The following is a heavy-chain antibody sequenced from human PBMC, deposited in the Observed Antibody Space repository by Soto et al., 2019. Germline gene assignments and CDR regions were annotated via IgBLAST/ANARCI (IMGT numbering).Heavy chain of an antibody. J-gene: IGHJ3*02. CDR1: GGSFSGYY. V-gene: IGHV4-34*01. CDR2: INHSGST. Sequence: QVQLQQWGAGLLKPSETLSLTCAVYGGSFSGYYWSWIRQPPGKGLEWIGEINHSGSTNYNPSLKSRVTISVDTSKHQLSMKLSSVTAADTAVYYCARGGNAFDIWGQGTMVTVSS. CDR3: ARGGNAFDI.